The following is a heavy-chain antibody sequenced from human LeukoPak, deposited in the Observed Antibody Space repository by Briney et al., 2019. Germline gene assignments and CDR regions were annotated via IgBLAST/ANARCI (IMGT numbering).Heavy chain of an antibody. CDR1: GGSISSGGYS. D-gene: IGHD6-13*01. CDR3: ARGALAAAGARAAFDI. CDR2: IYHSGST. Sequence: SQTLSLTCAVSGGSISSGGYSWSWIRQPPGKGLEWIGYIYHSGSTYYNPSLKSRVTISVDRSKNQFSLKLSSVTAADTAVYYCARGALAAAGARAAFDIWGQGTMVTVSS. J-gene: IGHJ3*02. V-gene: IGHV4-30-2*01.